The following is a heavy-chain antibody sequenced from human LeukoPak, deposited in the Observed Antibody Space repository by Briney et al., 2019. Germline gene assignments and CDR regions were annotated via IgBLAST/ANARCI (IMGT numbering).Heavy chain of an antibody. V-gene: IGHV1-2*02. CDR1: GYTFTVYY. D-gene: IGHD2-2*01. J-gene: IGHJ3*01. Sequence: EASVTVSCKASGYTFTVYYMHWVRQAPGLGLEWMGWINPNSGGTNYAQKFQGRVTMTRDTSISTAYMELSRLRSDDTAVYYCARDYCSSTSCYGDAFDVWGQGTMVTVSS. CDR2: INPNSGGT. CDR3: ARDYCSSTSCYGDAFDV.